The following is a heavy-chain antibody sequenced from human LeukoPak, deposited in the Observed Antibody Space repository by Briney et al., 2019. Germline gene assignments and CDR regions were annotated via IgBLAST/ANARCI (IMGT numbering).Heavy chain of an antibody. Sequence: GRSLRLSRAASGFTFSSYGMHWVRQAPGKGLEYVSATSSNGGSTYYANSVKGRFTISRDNSKNTLYLQMGSLRAEDMAVYYCARGVTIFGVVTALNYWGQGTLVTVSS. CDR3: ARGVTIFGVVTALNY. J-gene: IGHJ4*02. D-gene: IGHD3-3*01. CDR2: TSSNGGST. CDR1: GFTFSSYG. V-gene: IGHV3-64*01.